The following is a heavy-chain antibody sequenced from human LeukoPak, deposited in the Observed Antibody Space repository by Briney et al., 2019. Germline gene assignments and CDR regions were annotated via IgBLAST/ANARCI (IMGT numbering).Heavy chain of an antibody. CDR3: ARDRFGSGSYYTFDY. V-gene: IGHV1-18*01. CDR2: ISAYNGNT. Sequence: GASVKVSCKASGYTFTSYGISWVRQAPGQGLEWMGWISAYNGNTNYAQKLQGRVTMTTDTSTSTAYMELRSLRSDDTAVYYCARDRFGSGSYYTFDYWAREPWSPSPQ. CDR1: GYTFTSYG. D-gene: IGHD3-10*01. J-gene: IGHJ4*02.